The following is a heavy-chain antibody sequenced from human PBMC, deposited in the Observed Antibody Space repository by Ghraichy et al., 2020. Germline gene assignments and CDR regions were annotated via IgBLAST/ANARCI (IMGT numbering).Heavy chain of an antibody. D-gene: IGHD3-10*01. CDR2: IYYSGST. V-gene: IGHV4-59*01. CDR1: GGSISSYY. Sequence: SETLSLTCTVSGGSISSYYWSWIRQPPGKGLEWIGYIYYSGSTNYNPSLKSRVTISVDTSKNQFSLKLSSVTAADTAVYYCARYKLNMVRGVIISYDAFDIWGQGTMVTVSS. CDR3: ARYKLNMVRGVIISYDAFDI. J-gene: IGHJ3*02.